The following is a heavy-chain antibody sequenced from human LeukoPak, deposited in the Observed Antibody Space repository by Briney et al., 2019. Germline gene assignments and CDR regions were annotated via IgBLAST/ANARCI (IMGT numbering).Heavy chain of an antibody. J-gene: IGHJ6*03. CDR3: ARVRWPTTGDKDITGGLYMDV. CDR2: IYYSGRT. CDR1: GGSISSYY. V-gene: IGHV4-59*01. Sequence: SETLSLTCTVSGGSISSYYWSWIRQPPGKGLEWIGYIYYSGRTNYRPSLKGRVTISADTSKNQFSLRLTSATAADTAVYYCARVRWPTTGDKDITGGLYMDVWGKGTTVTMSS. D-gene: IGHD3-16*01.